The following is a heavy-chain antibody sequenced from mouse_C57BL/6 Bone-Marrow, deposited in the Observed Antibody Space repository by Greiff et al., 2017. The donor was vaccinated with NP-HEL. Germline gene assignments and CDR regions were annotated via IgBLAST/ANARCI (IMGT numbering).Heavy chain of an antibody. CDR2: IRSKSNNYAT. CDR1: GFSFNTYA. J-gene: IGHJ2*01. V-gene: IGHV10-1*01. D-gene: IGHD2-3*01. Sequence: EVKLMESGGGLVQPKGSLKLSCAASGFSFNTYAMNWVRQAPGKGLEWVARIRSKSNNYATYYADSLKDRFTISRDDSESMRYLQMNNMKTEYTAMYDGERQGNDGYYLDYWGQGTTLTVSS. CDR3: ERQGNDGYYLDY.